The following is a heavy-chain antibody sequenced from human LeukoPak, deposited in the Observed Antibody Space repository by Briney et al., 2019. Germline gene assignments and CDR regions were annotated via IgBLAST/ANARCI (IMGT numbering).Heavy chain of an antibody. CDR3: ARGATYYYDSSYYAF. Sequence: SETLSLTCAVNGGSFSGDFWSWIRQPPGKGLEWMGYIYYSGSTNYNPSLKSRVTISVDTSKNQFSLKLSSVTAADTAVYYCARGATYYYDSSYYAFWGQGTLVTVSS. D-gene: IGHD3-22*01. CDR2: IYYSGST. V-gene: IGHV4-59*01. J-gene: IGHJ4*02. CDR1: GGSFSGDF.